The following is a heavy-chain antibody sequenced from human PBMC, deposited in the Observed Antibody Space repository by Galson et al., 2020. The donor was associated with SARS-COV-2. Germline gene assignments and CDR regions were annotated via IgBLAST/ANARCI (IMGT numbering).Heavy chain of an antibody. J-gene: IGHJ2*01. CDR3: AREGGRFLEWNDWYFDL. CDR1: GYTFTGYY. V-gene: IGHV1-2*04. D-gene: IGHD3-3*01. CDR2: INPNSGGT. Sequence: ASVKVSCKASGYTFTGYYMHWVRQAPGQGLEWMGWINPNSGGTNYAQKFQGWVTMTRDTSISTAYMELSRLRSDDTAVYYCAREGGRFLEWNDWYFDLWGRGTLVTVSS.